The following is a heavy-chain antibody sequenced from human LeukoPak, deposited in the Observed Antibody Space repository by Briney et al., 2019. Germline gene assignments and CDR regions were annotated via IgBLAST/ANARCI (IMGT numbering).Heavy chain of an antibody. CDR1: GGSFSGYY. Sequence: PSETLSFTCAVYGGSFSGYYWSWIRQPPGKGLEWIGEINHSGSTNYNPSLKSRVTISVDTSKNQSSLKLSSVTAADTAVYYCARVRYSPATWVYWGQGTLVTVSS. V-gene: IGHV4-34*01. CDR2: INHSGST. D-gene: IGHD1-26*01. CDR3: ARVRYSPATWVY. J-gene: IGHJ4*02.